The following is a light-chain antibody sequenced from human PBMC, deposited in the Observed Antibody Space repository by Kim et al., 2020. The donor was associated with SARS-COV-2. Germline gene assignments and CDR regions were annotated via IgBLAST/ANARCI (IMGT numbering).Light chain of an antibody. J-gene: IGKJ1*01. Sequence: SPGQVATHSCRASQIITNMYLALYQHTPRQAPRLLIYGTSYSAAGIPDSFSGRGSGPDFTLTISRLEPEDFAVYYCQQYTNSPRTFGQGTKVDIK. V-gene: IGKV3-20*01. CDR2: GTS. CDR3: QQYTNSPRT. CDR1: QIITNMY.